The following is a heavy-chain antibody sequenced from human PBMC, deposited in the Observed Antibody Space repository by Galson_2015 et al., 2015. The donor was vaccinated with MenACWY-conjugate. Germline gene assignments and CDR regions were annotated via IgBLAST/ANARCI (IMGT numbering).Heavy chain of an antibody. CDR3: AKDLDGEATIRYYLDY. J-gene: IGHJ4*02. Sequence: SLRLSCAASGFTFSSYAMSWVRQAPGKGLEWVSAISGSGGSTYYADSVKGRFTISRDNSKNTLYLQMNSLRAEDTAVYYCAKDLDGEATIRYYLDYWGQAALVTVSS. CDR1: GFTFSSYA. CDR2: ISGSGGST. V-gene: IGHV3-23*01. D-gene: IGHD5-24*01.